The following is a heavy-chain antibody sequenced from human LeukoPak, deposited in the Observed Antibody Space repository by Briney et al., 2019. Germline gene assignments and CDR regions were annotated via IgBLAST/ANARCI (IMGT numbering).Heavy chain of an antibody. CDR1: GGSFSGYY. CDR3: ARAYSGYHGWLYYYHYYGMDV. J-gene: IGHJ6*02. CDR2: INHSGST. Sequence: SETLSLTCAVYGGSFSGYYWSWIRQPPGKGLEWIGEINHSGSTNYNPSLKSRVTISVDTSKNQFSLKLSSVTAADTAVYYCARAYSGYHGWLYYYHYYGMDVWGQGTTVTVSS. V-gene: IGHV4-34*01. D-gene: IGHD5-12*01.